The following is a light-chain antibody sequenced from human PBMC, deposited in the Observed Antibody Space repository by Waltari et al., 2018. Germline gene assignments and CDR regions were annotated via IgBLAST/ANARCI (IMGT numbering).Light chain of an antibody. V-gene: IGLV1-47*01. CDR2: FDD. CDR3: AGWDDSLTGVV. J-gene: IGLJ2*01. Sequence: QSVLTQPPSLSGTPGQRVTISCSGSSSNIGTTYVFWYQQFPGRAPKLLIYFDDHRPSGVPDRFSASKSGSSASLTISGLRPEDEADYHCAGWDDSLTGVVFGGGTKLTV. CDR1: SSNIGTTY.